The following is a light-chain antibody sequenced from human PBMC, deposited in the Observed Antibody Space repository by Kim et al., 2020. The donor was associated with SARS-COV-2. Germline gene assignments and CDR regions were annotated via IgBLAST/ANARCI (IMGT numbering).Light chain of an antibody. CDR1: SLRRYY. Sequence: SSELTQDPAVSVALGQTVRITCQGDSLRRYYASWYQQKSGQAPVLVIYGTNNRPSGIPDRVSGSSSGNTASLTITGAQAEDEAYYYCHSRDSSNTHLFGG. V-gene: IGLV3-19*01. CDR3: HSRDSSNTHL. CDR2: GTN. J-gene: IGLJ3*02.